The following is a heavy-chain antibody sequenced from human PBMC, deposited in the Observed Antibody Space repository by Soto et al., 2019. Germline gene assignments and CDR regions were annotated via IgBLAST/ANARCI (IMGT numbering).Heavy chain of an antibody. D-gene: IGHD6-19*01. Sequence: EVQVLESGGGLILPGGSLRLSCVASGFTFSDYVMTWVRQPPGKGLEWVSSISGSGGSTYYTDSVKGRFTNSRDNSKDTVYLQMNSLRAEDTAVYYCAKAYKSGWKDYFDYWGQGTLVTVSS. CDR1: GFTFSDYV. CDR2: ISGSGGST. CDR3: AKAYKSGWKDYFDY. J-gene: IGHJ4*02. V-gene: IGHV3-23*01.